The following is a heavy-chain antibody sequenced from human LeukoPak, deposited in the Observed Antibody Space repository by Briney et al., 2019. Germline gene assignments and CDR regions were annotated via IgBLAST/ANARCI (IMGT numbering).Heavy chain of an antibody. Sequence: SETLSLTCTVSGGSISSGSYYWSWIRQPAGKELEWIGRIYTSGSTNYNPSLKSRVTISVDTSKNQFSLKLSSVTAADTAVYYCARGGYCSGGSCYPDAFDIWGQGTMVTVSS. D-gene: IGHD2-15*01. CDR1: GGSISSGSYY. CDR2: IYTSGST. V-gene: IGHV4-61*02. CDR3: ARGGYCSGGSCYPDAFDI. J-gene: IGHJ3*02.